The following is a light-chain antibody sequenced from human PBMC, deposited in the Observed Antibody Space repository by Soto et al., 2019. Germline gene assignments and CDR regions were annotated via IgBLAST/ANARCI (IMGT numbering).Light chain of an antibody. V-gene: IGKV2-28*01. Sequence: EIVLTQSPLSLPVTPGEPASISCRSSQNLLHSNGYNYLNWYLQKPGQSPQLLIYLGSNRASVVPDRISGSGSGTDFTLTINRVEAEDVGLYFCAQGLATPFTFGGGTKVEIK. CDR3: AQGLATPFT. J-gene: IGKJ4*01. CDR2: LGS. CDR1: QNLLHSNGYNY.